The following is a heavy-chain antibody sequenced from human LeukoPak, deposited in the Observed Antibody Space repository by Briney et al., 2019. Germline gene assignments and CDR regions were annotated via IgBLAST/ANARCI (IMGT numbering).Heavy chain of an antibody. CDR3: AKGENYDILTGYYTPYYFDY. J-gene: IGHJ4*02. D-gene: IGHD3-9*01. CDR2: ISGSGGST. V-gene: IGHV3-23*01. CDR1: GFTFSSYA. Sequence: PGGSLRLSCAASGFTFSSYAMTWVRQAPGKGLEWVSTISGSGGSTYNADSVKGRFTISRDNSKNTLYLQMNSLRAEDTAVYYCAKGENYDILTGYYTPYYFDYWGQGTLVTVSS.